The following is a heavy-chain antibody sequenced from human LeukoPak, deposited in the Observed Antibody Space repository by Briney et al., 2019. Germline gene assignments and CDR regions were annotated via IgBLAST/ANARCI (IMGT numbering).Heavy chain of an antibody. Sequence: ASVKVSCKASGGTFTSYGISWVRQAPGQGLEWMGWISAYNGNTNYAQKLQGRVTMTTDTSTSTAYMELRSLRSDDTAVYYCARDSRRTYYDILTGYLLFDIWGQGTMVTVSS. CDR3: ARDSRRTYYDILTGYLLFDI. CDR1: GGTFTSYG. V-gene: IGHV1-18*01. D-gene: IGHD3-9*01. CDR2: ISAYNGNT. J-gene: IGHJ3*02.